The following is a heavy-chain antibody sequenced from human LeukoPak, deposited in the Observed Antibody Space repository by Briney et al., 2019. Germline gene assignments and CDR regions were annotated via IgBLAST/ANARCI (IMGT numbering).Heavy chain of an antibody. CDR2: IIPIFGTA. Sequence: SVKVSCKASGGTFSSYAISWVRQAPGQGLEWMGGIIPIFGTANYAQMFQGRVTITTDESTSKAYMELSSLRSEDTAVYYCASSRGVRGVIQVFSYYYYMDVWGKGTTVTVSS. CDR3: ASSRGVRGVIQVFSYYYYMDV. CDR1: GGTFSSYA. V-gene: IGHV1-69*05. J-gene: IGHJ6*03. D-gene: IGHD3-10*01.